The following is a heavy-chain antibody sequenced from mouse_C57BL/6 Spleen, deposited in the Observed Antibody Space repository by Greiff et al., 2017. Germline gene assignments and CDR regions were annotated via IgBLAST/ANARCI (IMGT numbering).Heavy chain of an antibody. CDR2: INYDGSST. CDR3: ARGAYYYGSSPWYFDV. V-gene: IGHV5-16*01. CDR1: GFTFSDYY. Sequence: EVKVVESEGGLVQPGSSMKLSCTASGFTFSDYYMAWVRQVPEKGLEWVANINYDGSSTYYLDSLKSRFIISRDNAKNILYLQMSSLKSEDTATYYCARGAYYYGSSPWYFDVWGTGTTVTVSS. J-gene: IGHJ1*03. D-gene: IGHD1-1*01.